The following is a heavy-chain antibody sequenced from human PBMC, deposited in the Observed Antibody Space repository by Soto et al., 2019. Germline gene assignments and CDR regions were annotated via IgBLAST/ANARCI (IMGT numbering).Heavy chain of an antibody. CDR3: TTEGAIIGSYYFDY. CDR1: GLTFGNAG. Sequence: GGSMRLSCGASGLTFGNAGVSWVRQDTGKGLEWVGRIKSKTDGGTTDYAAPVKGRFTISRDDSKNTLYLQMNSLKTEDTAVYYCTTEGAIIGSYYFDYWGQGTLVTVSS. V-gene: IGHV3-15*01. CDR2: IKSKTDGGTT. J-gene: IGHJ4*02.